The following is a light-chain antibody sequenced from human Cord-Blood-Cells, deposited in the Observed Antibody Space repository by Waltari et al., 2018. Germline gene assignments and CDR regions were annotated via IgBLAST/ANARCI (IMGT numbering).Light chain of an antibody. V-gene: IGKV1-5*03. CDR3: QQYNSYSPWT. J-gene: IGKJ1*01. CDR1: QSISSW. CDR2: KAS. Sequence: DIQMTQSPSTLSASVGDRVTIPCRANQSISSWLAWYQQKPGKAPKLLIYKASSLESGVPSRFSGSGSGTEFTLTISSLQPDDFATYYCQQYNSYSPWTFGQGTKVEIK.